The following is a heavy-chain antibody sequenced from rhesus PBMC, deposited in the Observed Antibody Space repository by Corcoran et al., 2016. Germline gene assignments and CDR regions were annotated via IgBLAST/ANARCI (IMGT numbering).Heavy chain of an antibody. Sequence: QVQLQESGPGVVKPSETLSLTCAVSGGTIRRGYYYWSWFRRPPGRGLEWMGGIYINSESKNYNPSLKSRVTMSKDTAKNQVSLKLRSVTATDTAVYYCARGSVDFWSGYYYFDYWGQGVLVTVSS. CDR1: GGTIRRGYYY. J-gene: IGHJ4*01. V-gene: IGHV4S12*01. CDR2: IYINSESK. CDR3: ARGSVDFWSGYYYFDY. D-gene: IGHD3-3*01.